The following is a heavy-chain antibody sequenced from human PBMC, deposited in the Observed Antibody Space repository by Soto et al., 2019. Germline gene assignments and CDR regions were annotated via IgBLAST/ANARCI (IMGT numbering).Heavy chain of an antibody. Sequence: SGPTLVNPTQTLTLTCTFSGFSLCTGGMCVNWIRQPPGKALEWLARIGWEDDKYYTTSLKTRLTISKDTSKNQVVLRMTNMDPVDTATYYCARAYYYGSGRGLDIWGQGTMVTVSS. D-gene: IGHD3-10*01. CDR3: ARAYYYGSGRGLDI. V-gene: IGHV2-70*11. CDR1: GFSLCTGGMC. CDR2: IGWEDDK. J-gene: IGHJ3*02.